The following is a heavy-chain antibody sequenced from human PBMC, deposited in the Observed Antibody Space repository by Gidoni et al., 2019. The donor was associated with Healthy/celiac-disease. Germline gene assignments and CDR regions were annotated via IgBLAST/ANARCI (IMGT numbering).Heavy chain of an antibody. CDR3: ARDPGPLSDYYGSGSYYNG. Sequence: QVQLVESGGGVVQPGRSLRLACAASGFPFSSYGMHWVRQAPGKGLEWVAVIWYDGSNKYYADSVKGRFTISRDNSKNTLYLQMNSLRAEDTAVYYCARDPGPLSDYYGSGSYYNGWGQGTLVTVSS. V-gene: IGHV3-33*01. CDR2: IWYDGSNK. D-gene: IGHD3-10*01. CDR1: GFPFSSYG. J-gene: IGHJ4*02.